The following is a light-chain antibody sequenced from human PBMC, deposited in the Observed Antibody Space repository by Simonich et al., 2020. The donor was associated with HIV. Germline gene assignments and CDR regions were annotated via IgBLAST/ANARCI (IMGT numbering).Light chain of an antibody. J-gene: IGLJ3*02. CDR3: AAWDDSLNGWV. Sequence: QSVLTQLPSASGTPGQRVTISCSGSTSNIGSNTVNWHQQLPGTAPKLLIYKNNQRPSGVPARFSGSKSGTSASLAISGLQSEDEADYYCAAWDDSLNGWVFGGGTKLTVL. CDR2: KNN. V-gene: IGLV1-44*01. CDR1: TSNIGSNT.